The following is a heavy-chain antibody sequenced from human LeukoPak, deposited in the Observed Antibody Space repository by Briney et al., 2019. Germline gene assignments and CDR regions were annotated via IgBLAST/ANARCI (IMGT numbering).Heavy chain of an antibody. V-gene: IGHV1-18*01. CDR1: GYTFTSYG. CDR3: ARDKPLCFGELLSPAVDAFDI. D-gene: IGHD3-10*01. CDR2: ISAYNGNT. J-gene: IGHJ3*02. Sequence: ASVKVSCKASGYTFTSYGISWVRQAPGQGLGWMGWISAYNGNTNYAQKLQGRVTMTTDTSTSTAYMELRSLRSDDTAVYYCARDKPLCFGELLSPAVDAFDICGQGTMVTVSS.